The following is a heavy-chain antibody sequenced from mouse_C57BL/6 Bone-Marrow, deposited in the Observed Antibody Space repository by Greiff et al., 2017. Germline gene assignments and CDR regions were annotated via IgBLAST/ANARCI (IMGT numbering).Heavy chain of an antibody. V-gene: IGHV5-6*01. CDR3: SRQTFGY. Sequence: EVKLMESGGDLVKPGGSLKLSCAASGFTFSSYGMSWVRQTPDKRLEWVATISSGGSYTYYPDSVKGRFTISGDNAKNTLYLQMSSLKSEDTAMYYCSRQTFGYWGQGTSVTVSS. CDR2: ISSGGSYT. CDR1: GFTFSSYG. J-gene: IGHJ4*01.